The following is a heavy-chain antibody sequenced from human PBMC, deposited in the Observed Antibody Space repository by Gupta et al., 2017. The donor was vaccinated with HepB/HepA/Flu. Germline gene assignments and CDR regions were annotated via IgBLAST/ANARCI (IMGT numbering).Heavy chain of an antibody. Sequence: QVQLVQSGAEVKKPGASVKVSCEASGYTFTTYAISWVRQAPGQGLEWMGWISPHNGNTNYAQKLQGRVTVTTDTSTSTAYVELRSLTSDDTAVYYCARAMGQPPYFDYWGQGTLVNVSS. CDR3: ARAMGQPPYFDY. V-gene: IGHV1-18*01. CDR2: ISPHNGNT. J-gene: IGHJ4*02. D-gene: IGHD1-14*01. CDR1: GYTFTTYA.